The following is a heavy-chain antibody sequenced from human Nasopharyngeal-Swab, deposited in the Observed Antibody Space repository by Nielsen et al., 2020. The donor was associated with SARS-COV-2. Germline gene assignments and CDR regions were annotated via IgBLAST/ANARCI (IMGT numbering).Heavy chain of an antibody. CDR2: IYYSGST. CDR3: ARPGYDSSGYMSYFDY. Sequence: PGKGLEWIGSIYYSGSTYYNPSLKSRVTISVDTSKNQFSLKLSSVTAADTAVYYCARPGYDSSGYMSYFDYWGQGTLVTVSS. D-gene: IGHD3-22*01. J-gene: IGHJ4*02. V-gene: IGHV4-39*01.